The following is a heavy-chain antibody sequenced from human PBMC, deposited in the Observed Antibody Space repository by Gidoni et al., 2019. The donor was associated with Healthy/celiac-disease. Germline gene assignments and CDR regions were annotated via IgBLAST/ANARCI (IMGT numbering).Heavy chain of an antibody. CDR1: GGSISSYY. CDR2: IYYSGST. Sequence: QVQLPESGPGLVKPSETLSLTCTVSGGSISSYYWSWIRQPPGKGLEWIGYIYYSGSTNYNPSLKSRVTISVDTSKNQFSLKLSSVTAADTAVYYCAREGDSSSWYHFDYWGQGTLVTVSS. V-gene: IGHV4-59*01. J-gene: IGHJ4*02. D-gene: IGHD6-13*01. CDR3: AREGDSSSWYHFDY.